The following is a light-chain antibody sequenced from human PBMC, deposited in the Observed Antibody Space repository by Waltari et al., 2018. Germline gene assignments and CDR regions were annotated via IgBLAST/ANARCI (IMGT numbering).Light chain of an antibody. CDR2: TTS. J-gene: IGKJ4*02. CDR3: QKYNSAPR. Sequence: DIQMTQSPSSLSASVGDRVTITCRASQGIGNYLAWYQQKPGKVPILLIYTTSTLQSGVPSRFSGSGSGTEFTLTISSLQPEDVATYYYQKYNSAPRFGGGTKVEIK. V-gene: IGKV1-27*01. CDR1: QGIGNY.